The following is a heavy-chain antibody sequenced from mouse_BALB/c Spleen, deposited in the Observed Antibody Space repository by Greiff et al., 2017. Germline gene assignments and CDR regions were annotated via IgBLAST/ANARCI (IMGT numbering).Heavy chain of an antibody. CDR2: VNPNNGGT. J-gene: IGHJ2*01. Sequence: EAKLQESGPELVKPGASVKISCKASGYSFTGYYMHWVKQSHGKSLEWIGRVNPNNGGTSYNQKFKGKAILTVDKSSSTAYMELRSLTSEDSAVYYCARDYYGSSYYFDYWGQGTTLTVSS. D-gene: IGHD1-1*01. CDR3: ARDYYGSSYYFDY. V-gene: IGHV1-26*01. CDR1: GYSFTGYY.